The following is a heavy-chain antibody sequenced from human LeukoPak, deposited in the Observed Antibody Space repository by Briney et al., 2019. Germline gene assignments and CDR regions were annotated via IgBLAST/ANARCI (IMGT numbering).Heavy chain of an antibody. J-gene: IGHJ6*03. CDR1: GYSFTSYW. Sequence: GASLKISCKGSGYSFTSYWIGWVRRMPGKGLEWMGIIYPGDSDTRYSPSFQGQVTISADKSISTAYLQWSSLKASATAMYYCARPNVDFWSGYSYYYYRDVWGKGTTVTVSS. CDR3: ARPNVDFWSGYSYYYYRDV. CDR2: IYPGDSDT. V-gene: IGHV5-51*01. D-gene: IGHD3-3*01.